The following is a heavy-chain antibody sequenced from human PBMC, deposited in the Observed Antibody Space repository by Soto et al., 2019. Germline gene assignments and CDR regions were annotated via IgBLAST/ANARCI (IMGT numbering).Heavy chain of an antibody. CDR1: GGTFSSYA. V-gene: IGHV1-69*06. Sequence: QVQLVQSGAEVKKPGSSVKVSCKASGGTFSSYAISWVRQAPGQGLEWMGGIIPIFGTANYAQKFQGRVTITAAKSTSTAYMDLSSLRSEATAVYYSARKSWYSSSSAGPYSYYGMDVWGQGTTVTVSS. D-gene: IGHD6-6*01. CDR2: IIPIFGTA. J-gene: IGHJ6*02. CDR3: ARKSWYSSSSAGPYSYYGMDV.